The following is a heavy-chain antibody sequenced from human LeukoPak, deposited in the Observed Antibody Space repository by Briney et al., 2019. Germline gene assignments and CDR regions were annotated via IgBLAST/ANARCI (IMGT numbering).Heavy chain of an antibody. V-gene: IGHV4-59*08. CDR2: IYYSGST. CDR1: GGSISSYY. Sequence: SETLSLTCTVSGGSISSYYWSWIRQPPGKGLEWIGYIYYSGSTNYNPSLKSRVTISVDTSKNQFSLKLSSVTAADTAVYYCARFPYDSNGYYFDYWGQGTLVTVSS. J-gene: IGHJ4*02. D-gene: IGHD3-22*01. CDR3: ARFPYDSNGYYFDY.